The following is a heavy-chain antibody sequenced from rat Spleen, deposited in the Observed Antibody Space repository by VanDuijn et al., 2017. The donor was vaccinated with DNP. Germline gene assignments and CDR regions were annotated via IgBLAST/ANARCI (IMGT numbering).Heavy chain of an antibody. D-gene: IGHD4-3*01. Sequence: VQLQESGPGLVKPSQSLSLTCSVTGYSIISSYRWHWIRKFPGNKLEWLGYMNSAGSTNYSPALKSRISITRETSKNQFFLQVNSITTEDTATYYCVRGKYKSDYFYYWGQGVMVTVSS. V-gene: IGHV3-3*01. CDR1: GYSIISSYR. CDR2: MNSAGST. CDR3: VRGKYKSDYFYY. J-gene: IGHJ2*01.